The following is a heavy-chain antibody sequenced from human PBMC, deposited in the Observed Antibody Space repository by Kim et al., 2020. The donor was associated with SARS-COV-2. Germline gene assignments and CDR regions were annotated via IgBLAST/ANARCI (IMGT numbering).Heavy chain of an antibody. CDR2: IRSKDYGETK. Sequence: GGSLRLSCKASGFPFGDSGMSWVRQAPGKRPEWVGFIRSKDYGETKEEAASLEGRFTISRDDSKSTVYLQMNSLKIEDTAVYYCTREVEYTSLGPGDYWGQGTLVTVSS. D-gene: IGHD2-8*02. V-gene: IGHV3-49*04. J-gene: IGHJ4*02. CDR1: GFPFGDSG. CDR3: TREVEYTSLGPGDY.